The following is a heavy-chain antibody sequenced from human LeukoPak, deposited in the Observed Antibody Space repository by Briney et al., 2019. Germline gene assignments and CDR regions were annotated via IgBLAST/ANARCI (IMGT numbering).Heavy chain of an antibody. D-gene: IGHD2-15*01. CDR3: ARCSYSGGSCPDY. Sequence: KPGGSLRLSCAASGFTFSSYWMHWVRQAPGKGLVWLSRINTDGSSPGYADSVKGRFTISGDNAKNTLYLQVNSLRAEDTAVYYCARCSYSGGSCPDYWGQGTLVTVSS. CDR2: INTDGSSP. CDR1: GFTFSSYW. J-gene: IGHJ4*02. V-gene: IGHV3-74*01.